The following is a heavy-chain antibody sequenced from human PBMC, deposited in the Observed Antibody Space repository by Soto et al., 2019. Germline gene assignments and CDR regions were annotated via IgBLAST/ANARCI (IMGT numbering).Heavy chain of an antibody. CDR3: AKSIAAAGTRGAFDV. V-gene: IGHV3-23*01. Sequence: GGSLRLSCAASGFTFSSYAMNWVRQAPGKGLEWVSAISGSGGNTYYGDSVKGRFTISRDNSKNTLYLQMNSLRAEDTAIYYCAKSIAAAGTRGAFDVWGQGTMVTVSS. D-gene: IGHD6-13*01. CDR1: GFTFSSYA. J-gene: IGHJ3*01. CDR2: ISGSGGNT.